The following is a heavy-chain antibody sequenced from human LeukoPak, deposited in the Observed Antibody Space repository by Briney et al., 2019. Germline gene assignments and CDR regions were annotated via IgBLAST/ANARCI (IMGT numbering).Heavy chain of an antibody. D-gene: IGHD6-13*01. J-gene: IGHJ4*02. CDR1: GGSISSGGYY. V-gene: IGHV4-31*03. CDR3: ARTSRWDSSSWALFFCY. Sequence: PSQTLSLTCTVSGGSISSGGYYWSWIRQHSGKGLEWIGYIYYSGSTYYNPSLKSRVTISVDTSKNQFSLKLSSVTAADTAVYYCARTSRWDSSSWALFFCYWGQGTLVTVSS. CDR2: IYYSGST.